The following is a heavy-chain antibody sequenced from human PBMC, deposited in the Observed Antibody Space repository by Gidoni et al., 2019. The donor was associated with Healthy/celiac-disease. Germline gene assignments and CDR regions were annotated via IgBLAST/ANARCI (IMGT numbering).Heavy chain of an antibody. CDR1: GYTFTSYA. J-gene: IGHJ5*02. V-gene: IGHV1-3*01. CDR2: INAGNGNT. D-gene: IGHD6-19*01. CDR3: ARDRAVAGPGGWFDP. Sequence: QVQLVQSGAEVKKPGASVKVSCKASGYTFTSYAMHWVRQAPGQRLEWMGWINAGNGNTKYSQKFQGRVTITRDTSASTAYMELSSLRSEDTAVYYCARDRAVAGPGGWFDPWGQGTLVTVSS.